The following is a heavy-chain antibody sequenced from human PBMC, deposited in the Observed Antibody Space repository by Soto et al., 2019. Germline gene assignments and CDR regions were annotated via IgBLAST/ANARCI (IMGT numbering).Heavy chain of an antibody. CDR3: AKGGRQWLVTSDFNY. D-gene: IGHD6-19*01. V-gene: IGHV3-30*18. CDR1: GFTFSDYA. CDR2: VSNDGRNT. Sequence: VQLVESGGGVVQPGRSLRLSCAASGFTFSDYAMHWVRQAPGKGLEWVAVVSNDGRNTHYADSVKGRFTISRDSSKSTVSLELTSLTAEDTAVYYCAKGGRQWLVTSDFNYWCQGALISVSS. J-gene: IGHJ4*02.